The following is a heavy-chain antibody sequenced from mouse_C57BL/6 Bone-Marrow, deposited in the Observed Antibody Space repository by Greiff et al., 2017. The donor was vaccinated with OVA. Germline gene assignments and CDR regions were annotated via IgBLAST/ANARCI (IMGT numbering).Heavy chain of an antibody. D-gene: IGHD1-1*01. CDR2: ISYDGSN. CDR1: GYSITSGYY. J-gene: IGHJ1*03. Sequence: DVKLVESGPGLVKPSQSLSLTCSVTGYSITSGYYWNWIRQFPGNKLEWMGYISYDGSNNYNPSLNNRISITRDTSKNQFFLKLNSVTTEDTATYYCARKDYYGSSPYWYFDVWGTGTTVTVSS. CDR3: ARKDYYGSSPYWYFDV. V-gene: IGHV3-6*01.